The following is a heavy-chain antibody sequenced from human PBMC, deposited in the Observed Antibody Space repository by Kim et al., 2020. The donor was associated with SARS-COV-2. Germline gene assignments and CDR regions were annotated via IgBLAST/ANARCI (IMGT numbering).Heavy chain of an antibody. CDR2: IWYDGSNK. Sequence: GGSLRLSCAASGFTFSSYGMHWVRQAPGKGLEWVAVIWYDGSNKYYADSVKGRFTISRDNSKNTLYLQMNSLRAEDTAVYYCAKGADSSGYYYVPYYYYGMDVWGQGTTVTVSS. CDR1: GFTFSSYG. J-gene: IGHJ6*02. D-gene: IGHD3-22*01. V-gene: IGHV3-33*06. CDR3: AKGADSSGYYYVPYYYYGMDV.